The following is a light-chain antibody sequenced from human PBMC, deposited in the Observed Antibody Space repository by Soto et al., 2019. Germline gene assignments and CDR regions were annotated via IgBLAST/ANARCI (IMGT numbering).Light chain of an antibody. V-gene: IGKV1-5*01. CDR2: DAS. Sequence: DIQMTQSPSTLSASVGDRVTITCRASQTISSWLAWYQQKPGKAPKLLIFDASILESGVPSRFSGSGSGTDFTLSISSLQPDDFGTYYCQQYNDYSYTFXQGTKVDIK. J-gene: IGKJ2*01. CDR1: QTISSW. CDR3: QQYNDYSYT.